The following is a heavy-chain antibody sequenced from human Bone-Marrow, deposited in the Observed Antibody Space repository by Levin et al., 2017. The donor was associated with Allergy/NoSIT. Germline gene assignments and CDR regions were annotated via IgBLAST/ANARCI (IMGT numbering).Heavy chain of an antibody. J-gene: IGHJ4*02. V-gene: IGHV4-39*07. Sequence: SQTLSLTCTVSGGSISSSAHYWGWIRQPPGKELEWIVTISHSGNTYHNPSLTSRVTISLDTSKNQVSLKLASVTAADTAVYYCAREDASGSFVDYWGQGTLVIVSS. CDR1: GGSISSSAHY. D-gene: IGHD3-10*01. CDR2: ISHSGNT. CDR3: AREDASGSFVDY.